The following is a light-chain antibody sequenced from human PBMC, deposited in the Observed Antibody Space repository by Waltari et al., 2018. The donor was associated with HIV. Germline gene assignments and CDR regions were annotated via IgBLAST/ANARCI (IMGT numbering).Light chain of an antibody. CDR1: NSNIGAGYE. Sequence: QSVLTQPPSVSGAPGQRVTISCTGSNSNIGAGYEAHWYQQLPGSAPKLLMFDNRKRPSGVPDRFSGSKSGTSASLVITGLQAADEAVYYCQSYDNSLSNVVFGGGTKLIVL. V-gene: IGLV1-40*01. CDR3: QSYDNSLSNVV. CDR2: DNR. J-gene: IGLJ2*01.